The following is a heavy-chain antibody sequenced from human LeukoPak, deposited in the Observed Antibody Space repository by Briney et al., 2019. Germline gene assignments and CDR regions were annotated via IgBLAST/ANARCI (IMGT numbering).Heavy chain of an antibody. CDR2: ISRGSSTI. CDR3: ARDWGYCSGGSCYFQALVC. V-gene: IGHV3-48*04. Sequence: GGSLRLSCAASGVTFSSYSMNWVRQAPGKGLEWVSYISRGSSTIDYADSVKGRFTISRDNSKDSLYMQMNSQRSEDTAVYYRARDWGYCSGGSCYFQALVCWGEATLVTVSS. J-gene: IGHJ4*02. D-gene: IGHD2-15*01. CDR1: GVTFSSYS.